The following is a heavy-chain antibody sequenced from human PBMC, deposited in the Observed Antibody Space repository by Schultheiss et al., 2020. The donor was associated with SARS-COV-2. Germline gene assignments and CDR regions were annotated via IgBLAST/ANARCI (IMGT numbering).Heavy chain of an antibody. J-gene: IGHJ4*02. CDR1: GFTFSSYW. Sequence: GGSLRLSCAASGFTFSSYWMSWVRQAPGKGLEWVSAISGSGGSTYYADSVKGRFTISRDNSKNTLYLQMNSLRTEDTALYYCARDNSGWYFDYWGQGTLVTVSS. CDR2: ISGSGGST. CDR3: ARDNSGWYFDY. V-gene: IGHV3-23*01. D-gene: IGHD6-19*01.